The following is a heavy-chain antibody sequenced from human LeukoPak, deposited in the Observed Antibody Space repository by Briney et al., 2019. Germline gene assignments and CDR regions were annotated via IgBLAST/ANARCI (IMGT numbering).Heavy chain of an antibody. V-gene: IGHV4-34*01. D-gene: IGHD6-13*01. J-gene: IGHJ6*04. CDR2: INHSGGT. CDR3: ARGFWGIGGSWNYYYYCGMDV. Sequence: SETLSLTCAVYGESLSGYYWCWIRQPPRKGGGWMWEINHSGGTNYNPSLESRVTISVATSKNQFSLKLSSVTAADTAVYYCARGFWGIGGSWNYYYYCGMDVWGKGTTVTVSS. CDR1: GESLSGYY.